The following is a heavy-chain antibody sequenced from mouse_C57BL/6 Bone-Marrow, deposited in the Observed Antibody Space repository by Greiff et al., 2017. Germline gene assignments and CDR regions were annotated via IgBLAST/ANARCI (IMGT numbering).Heavy chain of an antibody. J-gene: IGHJ4*01. V-gene: IGHV5-17*01. CDR3: ARTLNYYAMDY. CDR1: GFTFSDYG. Sequence: EVKLMESGGGLVKPGGSLKLSCAASGFTFSDYGMHWVRQAPEKGLEWVAYISSGSSTIYYADTVKGRFTISRDNAKNTLFLQMTSLRSEDTAMYYCARTLNYYAMDYWGQGTSVTVSS. CDR2: ISSGSSTI.